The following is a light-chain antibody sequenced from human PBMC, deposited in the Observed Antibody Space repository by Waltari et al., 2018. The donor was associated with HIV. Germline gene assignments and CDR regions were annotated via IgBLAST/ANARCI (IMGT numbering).Light chain of an antibody. CDR2: DIS. J-gene: IGLJ3*02. CDR3: CSYAGSYTFGV. CDR1: SSDVGGYNY. Sequence: QSALTQPRPVSGSPGQSGTISCTGTSSDVGGYNYVSWYQQHPGKAPKLMIYDISKRPSGVPDRFSGSKSGNTASLTISGLQAEDEADYYCCSYAGSYTFGVFGGGTKLTVL. V-gene: IGLV2-11*01.